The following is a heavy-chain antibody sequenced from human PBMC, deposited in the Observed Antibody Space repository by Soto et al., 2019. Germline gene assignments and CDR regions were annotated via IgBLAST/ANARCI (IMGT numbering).Heavy chain of an antibody. CDR3: AREVALRFDP. V-gene: IGHV4-39*02. CDR1: GGSISSRSYF. CDR2: FYSGST. D-gene: IGHD2-15*01. J-gene: IGHJ5*02. Sequence: QLQLQESGPGLVKPSETLSLTCTVSGGSISSRSYFWGWIRQSPGKGLEWIGNFYSGSTFYNPSLKSRVTISVDTSKNQCSLRLSSVTAADTAVYYCAREVALRFDPWGQGTLVTVSS.